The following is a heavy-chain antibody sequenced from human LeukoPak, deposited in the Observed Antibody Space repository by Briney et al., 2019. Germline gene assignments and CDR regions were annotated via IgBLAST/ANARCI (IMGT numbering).Heavy chain of an antibody. Sequence: SGSGGSTYYADSVKGRFTISRDNSKNTLYLQMNSLRAEDTAVYYCAKDLVYYYDSSPDYWGQGTLVTVSS. CDR3: AKDLVYYYDSSPDY. D-gene: IGHD3-22*01. J-gene: IGHJ4*02. V-gene: IGHV3-23*01. CDR2: SGSGGST.